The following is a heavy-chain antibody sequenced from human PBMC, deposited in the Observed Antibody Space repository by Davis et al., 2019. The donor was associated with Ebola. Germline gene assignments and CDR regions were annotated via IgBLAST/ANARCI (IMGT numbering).Heavy chain of an antibody. Sequence: GGSLRLSCAASGFIFSDYDMHWVRQAPGKGLEWVAFLRADGSTEKFVDSVQGRFTISRDNSRNTLYLQMNSLRAEDTAVYYCAKNGHLWSLDYWGQGTLVTVSS. CDR2: LRADGSTE. CDR1: GFIFSDYD. CDR3: AKNGHLWSLDY. V-gene: IGHV3-30*02. J-gene: IGHJ4*02. D-gene: IGHD3-3*02.